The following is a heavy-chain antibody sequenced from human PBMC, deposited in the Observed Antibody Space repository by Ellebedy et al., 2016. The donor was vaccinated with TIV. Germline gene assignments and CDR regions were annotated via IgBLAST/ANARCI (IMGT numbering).Heavy chain of an antibody. J-gene: IGHJ4*02. CDR1: GYFFTNYW. V-gene: IGHV5-51*01. CDR3: ARSSPYCGGGTCYSDY. Sequence: PGGSLRLSCKASGYFFTNYWIGWVRQMPGKGLEWMGSVYPGDSDATYSPSFKGHVTISADKSINTAYLQWSSLKASDTAMYYCARSSPYCGGGTCYSDYWGQGTLVTVSS. D-gene: IGHD2-15*01. CDR2: VYPGDSDA.